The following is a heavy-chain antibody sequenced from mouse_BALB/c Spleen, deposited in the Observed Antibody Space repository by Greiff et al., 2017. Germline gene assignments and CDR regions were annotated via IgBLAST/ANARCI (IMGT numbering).Heavy chain of an antibody. J-gene: IGHJ4*01. D-gene: IGHD2-1*01. Sequence: EVMLVESGGGLVQPGGSLRLSCATSGFTFTDYYMSWVRQPPGKALEWLGFIRNKANGYTTEYSASVKGRFTISRDNSQSILYLQMNTLRAEDSATYYCARAYYGNYGYYAMDYWGQGTSVTVSS. CDR3: ARAYYGNYGYYAMDY. CDR2: IRNKANGYTT. CDR1: GFTFTDYY. V-gene: IGHV7-3*02.